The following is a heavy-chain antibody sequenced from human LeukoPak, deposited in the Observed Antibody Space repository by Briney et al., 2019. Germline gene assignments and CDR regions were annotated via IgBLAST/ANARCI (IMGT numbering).Heavy chain of an antibody. J-gene: IGHJ3*02. CDR1: GYSFTSYW. CDR2: IYPGDSDT. D-gene: IGHD6-19*01. CDR3: AGIIAVAGTGSAFDI. V-gene: IGHV5-51*01. Sequence: GESLKISCKGSGYSFTSYWIGWVRQMPGKGLEWMGIIYPGDSDTKYSPSFQGQVTISADKSISTACLQWSSLKASDTAMYYCAGIIAVAGTGSAFDIWGQGTMVTVSS.